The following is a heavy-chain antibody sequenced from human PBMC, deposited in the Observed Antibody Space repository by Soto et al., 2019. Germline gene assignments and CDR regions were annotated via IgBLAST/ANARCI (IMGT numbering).Heavy chain of an antibody. CDR1: GFSFSSYA. CDR2: ISGSGVST. CDR3: AKDRERIATRSIDY. D-gene: IGHD6-6*01. Sequence: GGSLRLTCAASGFSFSSYAMSWVRQAPGKGLEWVSGISGSGVSTYYADSVKGRFTISRDNSKSTLYLQMNSLRAEDTAVYYCAKDRERIATRSIDYWGRGTLVTVSS. V-gene: IGHV3-23*01. J-gene: IGHJ4*02.